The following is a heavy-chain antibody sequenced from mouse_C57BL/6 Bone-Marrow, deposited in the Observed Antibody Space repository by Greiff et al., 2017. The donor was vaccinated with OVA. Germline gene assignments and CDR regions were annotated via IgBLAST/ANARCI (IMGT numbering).Heavy chain of an antibody. Sequence: VQLQPSGTGVMKPGASVKLSCQAYGSTFPGYWVEGVKQRPGHGLEWIGEILPGSGSTNYNEKFKGKATFTADTSSNTAYMQLSSLTTEDSAIYYCARDYRNYYAKDYWGQGTSVTVSS. J-gene: IGHJ4*01. CDR1: GSTFPGYW. CDR3: ARDYRNYYAKDY. CDR2: ILPGSGST. V-gene: IGHV1-9*01. D-gene: IGHD2-13*01.